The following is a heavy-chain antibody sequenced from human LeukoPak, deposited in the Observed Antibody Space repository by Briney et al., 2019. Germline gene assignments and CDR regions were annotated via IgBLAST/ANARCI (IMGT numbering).Heavy chain of an antibody. CDR2: IDPYNVNR. D-gene: IGHD3-9*01. V-gene: IGHV1-18*01. CDR3: ARHKGGYDNAFDY. Sequence: ASVKVSCKASVYSFISYGISWVRAAPGQGLEWMGWIDPYNVNRNYVQKFQGRVTMTTDTSTTTAYMELGSLTSDDTGVYYCARHKGGYDNAFDYWGQGTLVTVSS. CDR1: VYSFISYG. J-gene: IGHJ4*02.